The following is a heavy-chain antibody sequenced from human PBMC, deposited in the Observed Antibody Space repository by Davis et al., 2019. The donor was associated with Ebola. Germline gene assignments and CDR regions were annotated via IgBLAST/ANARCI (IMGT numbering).Heavy chain of an antibody. J-gene: IGHJ5*02. V-gene: IGHV1-2*02. D-gene: IGHD6-19*01. CDR2: INPNSGGT. Sequence: ASVKVSCKASGYTFTSYGISWVRQAPGQGLEWMGWINPNSGGTNYAQKFQGRVTMTRDTSISTAYMELSRLRSDDTAVYYCARDTPQWLPRGWFDPWGQGTLVTVSS. CDR1: GYTFTSYG. CDR3: ARDTPQWLPRGWFDP.